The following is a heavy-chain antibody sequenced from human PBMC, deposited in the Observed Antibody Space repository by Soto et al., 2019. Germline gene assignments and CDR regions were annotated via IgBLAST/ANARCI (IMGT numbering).Heavy chain of an antibody. V-gene: IGHV3-30*18. D-gene: IGHD3-22*01. CDR3: AKGTYYYDSSGYVTLGY. J-gene: IGHJ4*02. Sequence: QVQLVESGGGVVQPGRSLRLSCAASGFTFSSYGMHWVRQAPGKGLEWVAVISYDGSNKYYADSVKGRFTISRDNSMDTLYMHMTSMRAEDTVVYYCAKGTYYYDSSGYVTLGYWGQGTLVTVSS. CDR2: ISYDGSNK. CDR1: GFTFSSYG.